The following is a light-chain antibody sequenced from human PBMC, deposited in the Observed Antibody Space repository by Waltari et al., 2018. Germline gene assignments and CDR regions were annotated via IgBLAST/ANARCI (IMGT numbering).Light chain of an antibody. CDR3: AIWDSSLSIVI. CDR1: SPTIGNNY. CDR2: DNT. Sequence: QSVLTQPPSHSAAPRLTVTVSCSGSSPTIGNNYVSWYQQPPGTVPKLLLFDNTQRPSGIPDRFSGSKSGTSATLDITGLQTGDEADYYCAIWDSSLSIVIFGGGTKLTVL. V-gene: IGLV1-51*01. J-gene: IGLJ2*01.